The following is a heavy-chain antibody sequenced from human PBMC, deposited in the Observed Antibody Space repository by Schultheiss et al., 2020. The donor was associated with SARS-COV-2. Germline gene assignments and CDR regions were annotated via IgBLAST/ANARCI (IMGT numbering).Heavy chain of an antibody. J-gene: IGHJ4*02. Sequence: GGSLRLSCAASGFTFRSYVMGWARQAPGKGLEWLAVISSDGSDKAYADSVKGRFTITRDNSKDTLYLLMDSLRVDDTAVYYCARQGAAKFAADSWGRGTPVTVAS. CDR2: ISSDGSDK. D-gene: IGHD3-10*01. CDR1: GFTFRSYV. CDR3: ARQGAAKFAADS. V-gene: IGHV3-33*08.